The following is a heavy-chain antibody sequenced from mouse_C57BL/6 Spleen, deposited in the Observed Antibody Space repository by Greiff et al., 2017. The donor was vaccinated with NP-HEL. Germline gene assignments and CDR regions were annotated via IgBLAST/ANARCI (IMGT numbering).Heavy chain of an antibody. CDR1: GYTFTSYW. V-gene: IGHV1-69*01. D-gene: IGHD6-1*01. Sequence: QVQLQQPGAELVMPGASVKLSCKASGYTFTSYWMHWVKQRPGQGLAWIGELDPSDSYTNYNQKFNGKSTLTVDKSSSTAYMQLSSLTSEDSAVYYCARGEAFWGQGTTLTVSS. CDR3: ARGEAF. CDR2: LDPSDSYT. J-gene: IGHJ2*01.